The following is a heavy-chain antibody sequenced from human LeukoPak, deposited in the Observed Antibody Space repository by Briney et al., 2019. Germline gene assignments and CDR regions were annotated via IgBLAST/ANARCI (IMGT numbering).Heavy chain of an antibody. CDR1: GYTFTVYY. CDR2: INPNSGGT. CDR3: ARDTAMYSSSWYENYYYKDG. V-gene: IGHV1-2*02. D-gene: IGHD6-13*01. Sequence: ASVKVSCKASGYTFTVYYMHWVRQAPGQGLEWMGWINPNSGGTNYAQKFQGRVTITRDTSISTAYMELSRLRSDDTALYYCARDTAMYSSSWYENYYYKDGWGKGTTVNVSS. J-gene: IGHJ6*03.